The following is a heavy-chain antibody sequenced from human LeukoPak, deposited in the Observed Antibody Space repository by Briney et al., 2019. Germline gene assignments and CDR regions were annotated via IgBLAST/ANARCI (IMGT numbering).Heavy chain of an antibody. CDR2: LYSDGNT. D-gene: IGHD1-14*01. V-gene: IGHV3-53*01. CDR1: GFTVITND. Sequence: GGSLRLSCAASGFTVITNDMTWVRQAPGKGLEWVSVLYSDGNTKYADSVQGRFTISRDNSKNTLYLEMNSLSPDDTAVYYCARGVEPLAANTLAYWGQGTLITVSS. CDR3: ARGVEPLAANTLAY. J-gene: IGHJ4*02.